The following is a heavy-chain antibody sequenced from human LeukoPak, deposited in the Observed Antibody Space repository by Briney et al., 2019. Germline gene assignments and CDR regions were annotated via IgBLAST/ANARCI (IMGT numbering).Heavy chain of an antibody. D-gene: IGHD3-10*01. CDR3: ARHKRITMFRGDAFDI. Sequence: GESLKISCKSSGYSFTSYWISRVRQMPGKGLEWMGRIDPSDSYNNYSPSCQGHVPLSADKSNSTAYLQWSSLKAADTAMYYCARHKRITMFRGDAFDIWGQGTMVTVSS. J-gene: IGHJ3*02. CDR2: IDPSDSYN. V-gene: IGHV5-10-1*01. CDR1: GYSFTSYW.